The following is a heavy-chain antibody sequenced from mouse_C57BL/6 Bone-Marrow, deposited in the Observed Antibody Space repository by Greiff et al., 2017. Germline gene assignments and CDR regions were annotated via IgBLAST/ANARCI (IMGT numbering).Heavy chain of an antibody. D-gene: IGHD2-4*01. CDR1: GYTFTTYP. CDR3: ARGGDYPYYAMDY. CDR2: FHPYNDDT. J-gene: IGHJ4*01. V-gene: IGHV1-47*01. Sequence: VQLQQSWAELVKPGASVKMSCKASGYTFTTYPIEWMKQNHGKSLEWIGNFHPYNDDTKYNEKFKGKATLTVEKSSSTVYLELSRLTSDDSAVYYCARGGDYPYYAMDYWGQGTSVTVSS.